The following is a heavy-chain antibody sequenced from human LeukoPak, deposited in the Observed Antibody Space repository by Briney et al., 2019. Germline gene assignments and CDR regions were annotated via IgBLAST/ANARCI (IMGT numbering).Heavy chain of an antibody. CDR2: IYYSGST. Sequence: PSETLTLTCTVSGGSISSGDYYWSWIRQPPGKGLEWIGCIYYSGSTYYNPSLKSRVTISVDTSKNQFSLKLSSVTAADTAVYYCARDYYGSGSYYMVVWGQGTLVTVSS. J-gene: IGHJ4*02. D-gene: IGHD3-10*01. CDR1: GGSISSGDYY. CDR3: ARDYYGSGSYYMVV. V-gene: IGHV4-30-4*01.